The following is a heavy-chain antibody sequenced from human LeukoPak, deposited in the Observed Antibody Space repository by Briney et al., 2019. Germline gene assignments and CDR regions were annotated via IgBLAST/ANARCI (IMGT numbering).Heavy chain of an antibody. CDR2: INTNTGNP. CDR3: ARSSRGVIGLLDY. D-gene: IGHD3-10*01. V-gene: IGHV7-4-1*01. J-gene: IGHJ4*02. Sequence: GASVKVSCKASGYTFSDYTINWVRQAPGRGLEWMGWINTNTGNPTYARDFRGRFVLSVDTSVNTAYLEISGLKTEDTAVYYCARSSRGVIGLLDYWGQGALVAVSS. CDR1: GYTFSDYT.